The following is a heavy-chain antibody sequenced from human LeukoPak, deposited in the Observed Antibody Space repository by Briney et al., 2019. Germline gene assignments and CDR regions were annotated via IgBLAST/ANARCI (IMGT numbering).Heavy chain of an antibody. Sequence: PSETLSLTCAVYGGSFSGYYWSWIRQPPGKGLEWIGEINHSGSTNYNPSLKSRVTISVDTSKNQFSLKLSSVTAADTAVYYCARVVTSEDYNAFDIWGQGTMVTVSS. CDR2: INHSGST. D-gene: IGHD3-22*01. V-gene: IGHV4-34*01. CDR3: ARVVTSEDYNAFDI. J-gene: IGHJ3*02. CDR1: GGSFSGYY.